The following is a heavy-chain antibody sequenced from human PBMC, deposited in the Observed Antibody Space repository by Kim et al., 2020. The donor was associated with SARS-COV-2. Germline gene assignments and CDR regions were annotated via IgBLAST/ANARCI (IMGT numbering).Heavy chain of an antibody. Sequence: SETLSLTCTVSGGSISSYYWSWIRQPPGKGLEWIGYIYYSGSTNYNPSLKSRVTISVDTSKNQFSLKLSSVTAADTAVYYCARGIAAAGTWFDPWGQGTLVTVSS. CDR1: GGSISSYY. CDR2: IYYSGST. J-gene: IGHJ5*02. V-gene: IGHV4-59*08. CDR3: ARGIAAAGTWFDP. D-gene: IGHD6-13*01.